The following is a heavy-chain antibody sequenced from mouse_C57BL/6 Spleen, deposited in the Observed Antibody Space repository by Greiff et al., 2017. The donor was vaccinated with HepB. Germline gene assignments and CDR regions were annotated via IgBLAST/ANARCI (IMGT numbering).Heavy chain of an antibody. V-gene: IGHV1-69*01. Sequence: QVHLQQPGAELVMPGASVKLSCKASGYTFTSYWMHWVKQRPGQGLEWIGEIDPSDSYTNYNQKFKGKSTLTVDKSSSTAYMQLSSLTSEDSAVYYCARSRYYGSRGAMDYWGQGTSVTVSS. D-gene: IGHD1-1*01. CDR1: GYTFTSYW. CDR2: IDPSDSYT. J-gene: IGHJ4*01. CDR3: ARSRYYGSRGAMDY.